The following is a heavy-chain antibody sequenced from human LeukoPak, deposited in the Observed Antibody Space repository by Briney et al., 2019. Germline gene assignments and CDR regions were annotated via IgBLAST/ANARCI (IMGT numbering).Heavy chain of an antibody. CDR2: INHSGST. J-gene: IGHJ4*02. Sequence: PSETLSLTCAVYGGSFSGYYWSWIRQPPGKGLEWIGEINHSGSTNYNPSLKSRVTISVDTSKNQFSLKLSSVTAADTAVYYCARGGMTIFGAVIGRAFDYWGQGTLVTVSS. CDR3: ARGGMTIFGAVIGRAFDY. CDR1: GGSFSGYY. D-gene: IGHD3-3*01. V-gene: IGHV4-34*01.